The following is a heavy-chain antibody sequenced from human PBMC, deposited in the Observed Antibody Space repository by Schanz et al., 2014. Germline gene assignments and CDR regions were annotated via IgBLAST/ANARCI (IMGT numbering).Heavy chain of an antibody. V-gene: IGHV3-23*01. J-gene: IGHJ3*02. CDR1: GFTFSIYA. D-gene: IGHD3-10*01. CDR2: ISGGGGTT. CDR3: AKGRFGELSAFDI. Sequence: EVQLLESGGGLVQPGGSLRLSCAASGFTFSIYAMHWVRQAPGKGLEWVSAISGGGGTTYYTDSVKGRFTISRDNSKNTLYLQMNSLRAEDTAVYYCAKGRFGELSAFDIWGQGTMVTVSS.